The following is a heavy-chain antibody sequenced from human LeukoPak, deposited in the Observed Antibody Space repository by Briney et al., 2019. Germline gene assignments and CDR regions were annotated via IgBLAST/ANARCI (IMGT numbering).Heavy chain of an antibody. D-gene: IGHD3-3*01. V-gene: IGHV1-18*01. CDR2: ISAYNGNT. CDR3: ARDQSYYDFWSGWDY. Sequence: ASVKVSCKASGYTFTSYGISWVRQAPGQGLEWMGWISAYNGNTNYAQKLQGRVTMTTDTSTSTAYMELRSLRSDDTAVYYCARDQSYYDFWSGWDYWGQGTLVTVSS. CDR1: GYTFTSYG. J-gene: IGHJ4*02.